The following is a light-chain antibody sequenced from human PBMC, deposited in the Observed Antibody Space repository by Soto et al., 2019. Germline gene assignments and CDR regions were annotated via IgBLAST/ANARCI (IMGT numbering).Light chain of an antibody. CDR3: QQRSNWPLIT. V-gene: IGKV3-11*01. CDR2: DAS. CDR1: QSVSSY. J-gene: IGKJ5*01. Sequence: EIVMTQSPGTLSVSPGERATLFCRASQSVSSYLAWYQQKPGQAPRLLIYDASNRATGIPARFSGSGSGTDFTLTISSLEPEDFAVYYCQQRSNWPLITFGQGTRLEIK.